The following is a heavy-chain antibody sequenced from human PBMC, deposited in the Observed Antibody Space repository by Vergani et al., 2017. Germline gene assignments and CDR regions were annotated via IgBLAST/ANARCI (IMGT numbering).Heavy chain of an antibody. V-gene: IGHV3-23*04. CDR3: AKELAPIAAAGTPFDH. J-gene: IGHJ4*02. D-gene: IGHD6-13*01. CDR1: GFTFSSYA. CDR2: ISGSGGST. Sequence: VQLVESGGGVVQPGGSLRLSCAASGFTFSSYAMSWVRQAPGKGLEWVSAISGSGGSTYYADSVKGRFTISRDNSKNTLYLQMNSLRAEDTALYYCAKELAPIAAAGTPFDHWGQGTLVTVSS.